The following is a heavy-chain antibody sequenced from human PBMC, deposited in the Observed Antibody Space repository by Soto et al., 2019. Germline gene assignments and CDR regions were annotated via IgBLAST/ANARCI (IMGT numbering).Heavy chain of an antibody. CDR3: VKDFIQSLGVLWFDP. Sequence: GGSLRLSCAASGFTFSNYAMNWARQAPGKGLEWVSAISGSGDNTYYADSVKGRFTISRDNSKNTLSLLMNSLRVEDTAVYYCVKDFIQSLGVLWFDPWGQGTLVTVSS. D-gene: IGHD3-3*01. CDR2: ISGSGDNT. J-gene: IGHJ5*02. V-gene: IGHV3-23*01. CDR1: GFTFSNYA.